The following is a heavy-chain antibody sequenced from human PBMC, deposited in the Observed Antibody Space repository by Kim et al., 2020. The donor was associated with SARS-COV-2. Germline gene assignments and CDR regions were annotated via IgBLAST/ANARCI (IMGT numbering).Heavy chain of an antibody. CDR1: GFTVSSNY. CDR2: IYSGGST. Sequence: GGSLRLSCAASGFTVSSNYMSWVRQAPGKGLEWVSVIYSGGSTYYADSVKGRFTISRDNSKNTLYLQMNSLRAEDTAVYYCARISGYDFDYYYYGMDVWGQGTTVTVSS. CDR3: ARISGYDFDYYYYGMDV. D-gene: IGHD5-12*01. J-gene: IGHJ6*02. V-gene: IGHV3-53*01.